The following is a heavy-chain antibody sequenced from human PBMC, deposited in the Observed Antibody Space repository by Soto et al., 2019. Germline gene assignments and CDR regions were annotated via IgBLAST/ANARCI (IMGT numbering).Heavy chain of an antibody. J-gene: IGHJ4*02. D-gene: IGHD3-10*01. CDR1: GASISSGGYY. CDR3: ARVGYGLGNYYLDY. V-gene: IGHV4-31*03. Sequence: QVQLQESGPGLVKPSQTLSLTCTVSGASISSGGYYWSWIRQHPGKGLEWIGYIYHSGSTSYNPSLKSRVTISVDTSKNQFSLKLSSVTAADTAVYYCARVGYGLGNYYLDYWGQGTLVSVSS. CDR2: IYHSGST.